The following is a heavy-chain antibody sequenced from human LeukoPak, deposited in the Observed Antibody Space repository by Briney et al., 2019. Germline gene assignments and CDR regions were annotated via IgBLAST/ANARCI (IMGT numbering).Heavy chain of an antibody. Sequence: PGGSLRLSCAASGFTFNTYNMNWVRQAPGKGLEWVSSISSSGSYIYYADSMKGRFTISRDNAKNSLYLQMNSLRAEDTAVYYCARDLARAGTTDPFVKWGQGTLVTVSS. V-gene: IGHV3-21*01. CDR2: ISSSGSYI. J-gene: IGHJ4*02. D-gene: IGHD1-7*01. CDR3: ARDLARAGTTDPFVK. CDR1: GFTFNTYN.